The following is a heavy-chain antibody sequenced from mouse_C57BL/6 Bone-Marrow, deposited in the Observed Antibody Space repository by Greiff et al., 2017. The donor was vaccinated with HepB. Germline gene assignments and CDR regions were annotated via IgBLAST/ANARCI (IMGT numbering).Heavy chain of an antibody. Sequence: EVNVVESGGGLVKPGGSLKLSCAASGFTFSSYAMSWVRQTPEKRLEWVATISDGGSYTYYPDNVKGRFTISRDNAKNNLYLQMSHLKSEDTAMYYCARDGEGYYAWFAYWGQGTRVTVSA. CDR3: ARDGEGYYAWFAY. J-gene: IGHJ3*01. CDR2: ISDGGSYT. V-gene: IGHV5-4*01. CDR1: GFTFSSYA. D-gene: IGHD2-3*01.